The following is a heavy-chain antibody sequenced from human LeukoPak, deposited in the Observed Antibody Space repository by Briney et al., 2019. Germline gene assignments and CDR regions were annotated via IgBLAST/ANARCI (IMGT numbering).Heavy chain of an antibody. CDR3: ARFLRWVHYFDY. D-gene: IGHD4-23*01. Sequence: SGTLSLTCTVSAASISSSSYYWGWIRQPPGKGLEWIGTIYYSGSTYYNPSLKSRITISVDTSHNHFSLKLSSVTAADTAVYYCARFLRWVHYFDYWGQGTLVTVSS. CDR1: AASISSSSYY. CDR2: IYYSGST. V-gene: IGHV4-39*02. J-gene: IGHJ4*02.